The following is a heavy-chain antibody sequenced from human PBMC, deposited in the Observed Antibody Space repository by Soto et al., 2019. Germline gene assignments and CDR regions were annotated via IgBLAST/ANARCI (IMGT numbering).Heavy chain of an antibody. V-gene: IGHV1-69*13. CDR3: ATLVDYGDYRGGYYYFDY. J-gene: IGHJ4*02. Sequence: GAPVKVSCKASGGTFSSYAISWVRQAPGQRLERKGEIIPIFGTANYAQKFQGRVTITADESTSTAYMELSSLRSEDTAVYYCATLVDYGDYRGGYYYFDYWGQGTLVTVSS. CDR1: GGTFSSYA. CDR2: IIPIFGTA. D-gene: IGHD4-17*01.